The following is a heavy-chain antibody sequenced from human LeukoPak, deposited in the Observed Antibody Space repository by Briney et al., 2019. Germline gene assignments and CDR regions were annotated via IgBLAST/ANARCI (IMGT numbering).Heavy chain of an antibody. V-gene: IGHV3-43*01. CDR2: ISWDGVST. CDR3: AKGRSGWYVLDY. J-gene: IGHJ4*02. CDR1: GFTFDDYT. D-gene: IGHD6-19*01. Sequence: PGGSLRLSCAASGFTFDDYTMHWARQAPGKGLEWVSLISWDGVSTHYADSVKGRFTISRDNNKNSLYLQMNGLRTEDTALYYCAKGRSGWYVLDYWGQGTLVTVSS.